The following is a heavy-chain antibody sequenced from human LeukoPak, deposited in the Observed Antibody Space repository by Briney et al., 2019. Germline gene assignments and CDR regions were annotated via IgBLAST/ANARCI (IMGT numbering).Heavy chain of an antibody. CDR2: IYTSGST. D-gene: IGHD2-2*01. CDR3: ARSIVVPAAPGGAFDI. J-gene: IGHJ3*02. V-gene: IGHV4-61*02. Sequence: SETLSLTCTVSGGSISSGSYYWSWIRQPAGKGLEWIGRIYTSGSTNYNPSLKSRVTISVDTSKNQFSLKLSSVTAADTAVYYCARSIVVPAAPGGAFDIWGQGTMVTVSS. CDR1: GGSISSGSYY.